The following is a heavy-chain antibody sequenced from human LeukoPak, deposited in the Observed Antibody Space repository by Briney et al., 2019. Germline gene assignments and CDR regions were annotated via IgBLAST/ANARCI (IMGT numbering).Heavy chain of an antibody. Sequence: SETLSLTCTVSGDSMSNYYCSWIRQPPGKGLEWIGYIYSGSTNYNPSLKSRVTISIDTSKNQFSLRLSSVTAVDTAVYYCARRGNWFDPWGQGTLVTVSS. D-gene: IGHD5-12*01. CDR3: ARRGNWFDP. V-gene: IGHV4-59*01. CDR1: GDSMSNYY. J-gene: IGHJ5*02. CDR2: IYSGST.